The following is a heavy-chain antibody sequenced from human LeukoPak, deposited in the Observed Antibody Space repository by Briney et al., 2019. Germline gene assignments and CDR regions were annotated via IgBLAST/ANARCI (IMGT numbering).Heavy chain of an antibody. D-gene: IGHD2-15*01. V-gene: IGHV3-7*01. CDR1: GFTFSSYW. CDR3: ARVSAAVNY. J-gene: IGHJ4*02. CDR2: IKQDGSDK. Sequence: GGALRLSCAASGFTFSSYWIAWGRQARGRGLEWVANIKQDGSDKYYVDSVKGRFTISRDNAKNSLYLQMNSLRAEDTAVYYCARVSAAVNYWGQGTLVTVSS.